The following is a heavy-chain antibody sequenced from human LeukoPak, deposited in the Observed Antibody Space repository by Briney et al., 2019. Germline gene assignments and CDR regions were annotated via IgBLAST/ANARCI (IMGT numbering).Heavy chain of an antibody. D-gene: IGHD3-10*02. J-gene: IGHJ6*04. Sequence: GGSLRLSCAASGFTFSSYWMSWIRQAPGKGLEWVANIKQDGSEKYYVDSVKGRFTISRDNAKNSLYLQMNSLRAEDTAVYYCAELGITMIGGVWGKGTTVTISS. V-gene: IGHV3-7*01. CDR3: AELGITMIGGV. CDR1: GFTFSSYW. CDR2: IKQDGSEK.